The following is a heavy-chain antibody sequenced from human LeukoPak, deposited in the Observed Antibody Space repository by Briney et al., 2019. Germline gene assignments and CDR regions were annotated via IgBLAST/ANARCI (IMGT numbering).Heavy chain of an antibody. D-gene: IGHD3-10*01. Sequence: GGSLRLSCAASGVTFSSYAMSWVRQAPGKGLEWVSGISNSGGSTYYADSVKGRFTISRDNSKNTLYLQMNSLRAEDTAVYYCAKVPLYYYGSGHAFDIWGQGTMVTVSS. CDR3: AKVPLYYYGSGHAFDI. CDR2: ISNSGGST. J-gene: IGHJ3*02. CDR1: GVTFSSYA. V-gene: IGHV3-23*01.